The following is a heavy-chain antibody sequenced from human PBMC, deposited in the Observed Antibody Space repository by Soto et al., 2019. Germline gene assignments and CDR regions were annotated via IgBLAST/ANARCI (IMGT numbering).Heavy chain of an antibody. Sequence: QVQLVESGGVVVQPGRSLRLSCAASGFTFSSYGMHWVRQAPGKGLEWVAVIWYDGSNKYYADSVKGRFTISRDNSKNTLYLQMNSLRAEDTAVYYCARDGLAYCGGDCYYGMDVWGQGTTVTVSS. J-gene: IGHJ6*02. CDR2: IWYDGSNK. V-gene: IGHV3-33*01. CDR3: ARDGLAYCGGDCYYGMDV. D-gene: IGHD2-21*01. CDR1: GFTFSSYG.